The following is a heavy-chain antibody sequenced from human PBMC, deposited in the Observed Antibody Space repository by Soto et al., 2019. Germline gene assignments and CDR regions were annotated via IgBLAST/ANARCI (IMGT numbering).Heavy chain of an antibody. CDR1: GFPFTSYG. D-gene: IGHD3-16*01. J-gene: IGHJ4*02. CDR3: VGGQYYFDY. Sequence: QVQLVESGGGVVQPGRSLRLSCAASGFPFTSYGMHWVREGPDKGLEWVAIISYDGSDKYYADSVKGRCTISRDNSKNALYLQMTSLIAEDTPLYYGVGGQYYFDYRGQGTLVIVSS. CDR2: ISYDGSDK. V-gene: IGHV3-30*03.